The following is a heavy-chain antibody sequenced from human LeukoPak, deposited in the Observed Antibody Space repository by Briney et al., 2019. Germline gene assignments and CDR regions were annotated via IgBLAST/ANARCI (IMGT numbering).Heavy chain of an antibody. CDR2: ISAYNGNT. V-gene: IGHV1-18*01. Sequence: ASVKVSCKASGYTFTSYGISWVRQAPGQGLEWMGWISAYNGNTNYAQKLQGRVSMTTDTSTSTAYMELRSLRSDDTAVYYCAVILGMVQGVLDDAFDIWGQGTMVTVSS. D-gene: IGHD3-10*01. CDR3: AVILGMVQGVLDDAFDI. J-gene: IGHJ3*02. CDR1: GYTFTSYG.